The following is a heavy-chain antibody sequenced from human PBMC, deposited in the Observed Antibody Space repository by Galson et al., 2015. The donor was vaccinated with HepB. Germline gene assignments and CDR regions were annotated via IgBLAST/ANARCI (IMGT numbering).Heavy chain of an antibody. Sequence: SVKVSCKASGGTFSSYAISWVRQAPGQGLEWRGGIIPIFGTANYAQKFQGRVTITADESTSTAYMELSSLRSEDTAVYYCARIGPESIYDFWSGYYTEGYYYYYMDVWGKGTTVTVSS. CDR3: ARIGPESIYDFWSGYYTEGYYYYYMDV. D-gene: IGHD3-3*01. J-gene: IGHJ6*03. V-gene: IGHV1-69*13. CDR1: GGTFSSYA. CDR2: IIPIFGTA.